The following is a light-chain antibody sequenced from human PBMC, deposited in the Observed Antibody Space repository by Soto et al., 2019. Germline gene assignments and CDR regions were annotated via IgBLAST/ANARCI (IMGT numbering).Light chain of an antibody. Sequence: EIVLTQSPGTLSLSPGERVTLSCRASQSVSSSYLAWYQQKPGQAPRLLIYGASSRATGIPDRFSGSGSGTDFTLTIGRLEPEDFAVYSCQQYDSSPLTFGQGTKLEIK. CDR3: QQYDSSPLT. V-gene: IGKV3-20*01. CDR2: GAS. CDR1: QSVSSSY. J-gene: IGKJ2*01.